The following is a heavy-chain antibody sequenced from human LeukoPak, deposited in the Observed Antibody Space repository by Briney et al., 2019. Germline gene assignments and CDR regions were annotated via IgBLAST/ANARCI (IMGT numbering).Heavy chain of an antibody. J-gene: IGHJ5*02. Sequence: PSETLSLTCAVYGGSFSGYYWSWIRQPPGKGLEWIGEINHSGSTNYNPSLKSRVTISVDTSKNQFSLKLSSVTAADTAVYYCARQASRRITMVRGVIGWFDPWGQGTLVTVSS. CDR3: ARQASRRITMVRGVIGWFDP. D-gene: IGHD3-10*01. CDR1: GGSFSGYY. CDR2: INHSGST. V-gene: IGHV4-34*01.